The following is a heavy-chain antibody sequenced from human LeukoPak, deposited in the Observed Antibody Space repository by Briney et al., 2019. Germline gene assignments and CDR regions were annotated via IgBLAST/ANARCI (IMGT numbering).Heavy chain of an antibody. D-gene: IGHD6-13*01. CDR2: ISWNSGSI. V-gene: IGHV3-9*01. CDR3: AKEGSSSVS. Sequence: GGSLRLSCAASGFTFDDYAMHWVRQAPGKGLEWVSGISWNSGSIGYAASVNGRFTISRDNAKNSLYLQMNSLRAEDTALYYCAKEGSSSVSWGQGTMVTVSS. J-gene: IGHJ3*01. CDR1: GFTFDDYA.